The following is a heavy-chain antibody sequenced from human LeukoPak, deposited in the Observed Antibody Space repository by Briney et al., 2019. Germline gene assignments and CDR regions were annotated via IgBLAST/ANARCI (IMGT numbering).Heavy chain of an antibody. Sequence: PSETLSLTCAVYGGSFSGYYWSWIRQPPGKGLEWIGEINHSGSTNYNPSLKSRVTISVDTSKNQFSLKLSSVTAADTAVYYCASQPDIVVVPAGGTFDPWGQGTLVTVSS. CDR1: GGSFSGYY. J-gene: IGHJ5*02. D-gene: IGHD2-2*01. CDR3: ASQPDIVVVPAGGTFDP. CDR2: INHSGST. V-gene: IGHV4-34*01.